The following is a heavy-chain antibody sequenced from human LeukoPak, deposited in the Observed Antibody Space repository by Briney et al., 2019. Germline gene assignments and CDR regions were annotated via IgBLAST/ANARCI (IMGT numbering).Heavy chain of an antibody. CDR3: AKSSGYYLDAFDI. V-gene: IGHV4-59*01. Sequence: SETLSLTCTVSGGSISSYYWSWIRQPPGKGLEWIGYIYYSGSTNYSPSLKSRVTISVDTSKNQFSLKLSSVTAADTTVYYCAKSSGYYLDAFDIWGQGTMVTVSS. CDR2: IYYSGST. CDR1: GGSISSYY. D-gene: IGHD3-22*01. J-gene: IGHJ3*02.